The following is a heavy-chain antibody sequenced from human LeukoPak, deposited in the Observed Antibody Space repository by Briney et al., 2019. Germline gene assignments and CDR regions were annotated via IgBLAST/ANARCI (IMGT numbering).Heavy chain of an antibody. D-gene: IGHD3-10*01. CDR2: VYCTGGS. V-gene: IGHV4-39*01. J-gene: IGHJ3*02. CDR1: GCSISSSYYY. CDR3: ARHSPDDTWFGDPPSPFDI. Sequence: SETLSLTCTVSGCSISSSYYYWSWIRQPPGKGLEWIGSVYCTGGSYYNPSFKSRLTMTVHTYKKQLSLNLSSVTPADTAVYYCARHSPDDTWFGDPPSPFDIWGQGTTVTVSS.